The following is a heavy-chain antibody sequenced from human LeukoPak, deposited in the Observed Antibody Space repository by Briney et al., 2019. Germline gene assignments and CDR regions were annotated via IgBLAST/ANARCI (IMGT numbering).Heavy chain of an antibody. V-gene: IGHV3-23*01. J-gene: IGHJ4*02. CDR1: GFTFSSYA. CDR3: AKRGGYGDSFYTNSAYYYVDF. D-gene: IGHD4-17*01. CDR2: ISGSGGST. Sequence: PGGSLRLSCAASGFTFSSYAMSWVRQAPGKGLEWVSGISGSGGSTYNADSVKGRFTISRDNSKNTLYLQMNSLRAEDTAVYYCAKRGGYGDSFYTNSAYYYVDFWGQGTLVTVSS.